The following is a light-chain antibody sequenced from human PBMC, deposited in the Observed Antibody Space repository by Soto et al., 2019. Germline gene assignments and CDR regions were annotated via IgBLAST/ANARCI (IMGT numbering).Light chain of an antibody. CDR2: YAS. J-gene: IGKJ3*01. V-gene: IGKV3-11*01. CDR1: QSVSSY. Sequence: EIVLTQSPATLSLSPGERATLSCRASQSVSSYLAWYQQKPGQAPRLLIYYASNRATGIPARFSGSGSGTDFTLTCTSLEPEDFAVCYCQQRNNWPPTFGPGTKVDIK. CDR3: QQRNNWPPT.